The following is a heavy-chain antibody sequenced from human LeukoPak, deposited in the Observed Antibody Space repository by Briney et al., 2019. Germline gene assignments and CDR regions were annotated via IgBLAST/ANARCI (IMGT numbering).Heavy chain of an antibody. CDR3: ARDLRSSGYYAFDY. Sequence: GRSLRLSCAASGFTFDDYAMHWVRQAPGKGLEWVSYISSSGSTIYYADSVKGRFTISRDNAKNSLYLQMNSLRAEDTAVYYCARDLRSSGYYAFDYWGQGTLVTVSS. CDR1: GFTFDDYA. J-gene: IGHJ4*02. D-gene: IGHD3-22*01. CDR2: ISSSGSTI. V-gene: IGHV3-48*03.